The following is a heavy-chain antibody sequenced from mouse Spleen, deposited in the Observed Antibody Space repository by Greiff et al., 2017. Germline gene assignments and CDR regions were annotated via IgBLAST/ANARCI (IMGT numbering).Heavy chain of an antibody. CDR1: GYAFTNYL. V-gene: IGHV1-54*01. D-gene: IGHD2-4*01. Sequence: QVHVKQSGAELVRPGTSVKVSCKASGYAFTNYLIEWVKQRPGQGLEWIGVINPGSGGTNYNEKFKGKATLTADKSSSTAYMQLSSLTSDDSAVYFCARGYDYDRVDYFDYWGQGTTLTVSS. CDR3: ARGYDYDRVDYFDY. J-gene: IGHJ2*01. CDR2: INPGSGGT.